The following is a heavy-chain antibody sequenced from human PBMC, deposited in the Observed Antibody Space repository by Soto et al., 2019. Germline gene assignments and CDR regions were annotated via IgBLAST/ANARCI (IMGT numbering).Heavy chain of an antibody. CDR3: ARMASFGSLNWFDP. CDR1: GYTFTNND. Sequence: SVKVSCKASGYTFTNNDVTWVRQATGQGLEWMGWMNPGSGDTGYAQKFQGRVTMTRNISIATAYMELSSLRSEDTAIYYCARMASFGSLNWFDPWGQGTLVTVSS. J-gene: IGHJ5*02. D-gene: IGHD5-18*01. CDR2: MNPGSGDT. V-gene: IGHV1-8*01.